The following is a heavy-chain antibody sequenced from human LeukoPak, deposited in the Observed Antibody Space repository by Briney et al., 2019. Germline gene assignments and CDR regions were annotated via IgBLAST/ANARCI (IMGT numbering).Heavy chain of an antibody. Sequence: GGSLRLSCAASGFTFDDYAMHWVRQAPGKGLELVSGISWNSGSIGYADSVKGRFTISRDNAKNSLYLQMDSLRAEDTALYYCAKDNGEGEWSYFDYWGQGTLVTVSS. CDR1: GFTFDDYA. CDR2: ISWNSGSI. J-gene: IGHJ4*02. D-gene: IGHD3-16*01. V-gene: IGHV3-9*01. CDR3: AKDNGEGEWSYFDY.